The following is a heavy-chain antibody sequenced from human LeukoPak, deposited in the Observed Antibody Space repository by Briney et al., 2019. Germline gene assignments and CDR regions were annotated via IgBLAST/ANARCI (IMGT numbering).Heavy chain of an antibody. Sequence: WGSLRLSCAASGFTFSSYAMTWLRQAPGKGLEGVLVISGNGGNSYYADSVKGRFTISRDNAKTSLYLQMNSLRVEDTAVYFCARRTTHYSGSGGLAGGQGTLVTVSS. CDR2: ISGNGGNS. D-gene: IGHD3-10*01. CDR1: GFTFSSYA. J-gene: IGHJ4*02. V-gene: IGHV3-23*01. CDR3: ARRTTHYSGSGGLA.